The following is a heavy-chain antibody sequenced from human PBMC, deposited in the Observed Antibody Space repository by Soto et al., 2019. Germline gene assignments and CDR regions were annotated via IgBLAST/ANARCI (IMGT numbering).Heavy chain of an antibody. D-gene: IGHD2-2*01. CDR2: INTNNGTT. Sequence: ASVKVSCKASGYTFTTYGISWVRQAPGEGLEWMGLINTNNGTTNYAQKFQGIVTMTGDTSTNTAYMELSSLRSEDTAVYYCARGPATAPDAYWGLGTLVTVSS. V-gene: IGHV1-18*01. J-gene: IGHJ4*02. CDR3: ARGPATAPDAY. CDR1: GYTFTTYG.